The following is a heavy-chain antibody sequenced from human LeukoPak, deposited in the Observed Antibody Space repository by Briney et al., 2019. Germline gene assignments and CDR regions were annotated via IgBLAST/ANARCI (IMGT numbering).Heavy chain of an antibody. V-gene: IGHV4-59*01. CDR3: ASGYQIVS. Sequence: SETLSLTCTVSGGSISNYYLSWIRQPPGKGLEWIGYIYYGGTTDYNPSLKSRVTISVDTSKNQFSLTVRSVTAADTAVYYCASGYQIVSWGQGTLVSVSS. D-gene: IGHD2/OR15-2a*01. CDR2: IYYGGTT. J-gene: IGHJ5*02. CDR1: GGSISNYY.